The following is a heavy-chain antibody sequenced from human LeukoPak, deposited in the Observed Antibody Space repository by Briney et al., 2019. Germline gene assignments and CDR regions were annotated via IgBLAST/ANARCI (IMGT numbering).Heavy chain of an antibody. CDR2: IYYSGST. CDR3: ARGRAFTHDY. J-gene: IGHJ4*02. CDR1: GGSISSYY. V-gene: IGHV4-59*01. Sequence: PSETLSLTCTVSGGSISSYYWSWLRQPPGKGLEWIGYIYYSGSTNYNPSLKSRVTISVDTSKNQFSLKLSSVTAADTAVYYCARGRAFTHDYWGQGTLVTVSS.